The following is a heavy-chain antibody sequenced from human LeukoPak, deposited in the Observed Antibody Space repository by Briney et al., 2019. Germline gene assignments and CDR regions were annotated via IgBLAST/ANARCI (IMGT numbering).Heavy chain of an antibody. CDR3: ARDVTPRGTNRYFDL. Sequence: GRSLRLSCAASGFTFSSYGMHWVRQAPGKGLEWVAVIWYDGSNKYYADSVKGRFTISRDNSKNTLYLQMNSLRAEDTAVYYCARDVTPRGTNRYFDLWGRGTLVTVSS. CDR1: GFTFSSYG. D-gene: IGHD1-1*01. CDR2: IWYDGSNK. V-gene: IGHV3-33*01. J-gene: IGHJ2*01.